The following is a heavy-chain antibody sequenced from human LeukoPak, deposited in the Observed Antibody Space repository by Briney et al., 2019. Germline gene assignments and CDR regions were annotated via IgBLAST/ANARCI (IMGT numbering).Heavy chain of an antibody. CDR1: GYTFTSYA. CDR3: ARDPVNGVLGYYYYGMDV. V-gene: IGHV1-3*01. D-gene: IGHD2-8*01. Sequence: ASVKVSCKASGYTFTSYAMHWVRQAPGQRLEWMGWINAGNGNTKYSQKFQGRVTITRDTSASTAYMELSSLRSEDTAVYYCARDPVNGVLGYYYYGMDVWGQGTTVTVSS. CDR2: INAGNGNT. J-gene: IGHJ6*02.